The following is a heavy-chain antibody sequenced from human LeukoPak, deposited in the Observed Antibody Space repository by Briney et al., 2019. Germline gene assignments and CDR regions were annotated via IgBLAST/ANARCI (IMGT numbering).Heavy chain of an antibody. V-gene: IGHV4-39*01. Sequence: SETLSLTCTVSGGSISSSSYYWGWIRQPPGKGLEWIGSIYYSGSTYYNPSLKSRVTISVDTSKNQFSLKLSSVTAADTAVYYCARPDKYDFWFDPWGQGTLVTVSS. J-gene: IGHJ5*02. CDR1: GGSISSSSYY. D-gene: IGHD3-3*01. CDR3: ARPDKYDFWFDP. CDR2: IYYSGST.